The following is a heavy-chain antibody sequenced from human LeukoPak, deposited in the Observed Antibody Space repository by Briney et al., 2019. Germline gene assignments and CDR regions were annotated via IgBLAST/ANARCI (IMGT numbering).Heavy chain of an antibody. V-gene: IGHV6-1*01. Sequence: SQTLSLTCAISGVSVSSNSAAWNWIRQSPSRGLEWLGRTYYRSKWYNDYAVSVKSRITINPDTSRNQFSLQLNSVTPEDTAVYYCARLERIAAAGKIDYWGQGTLVTVSS. D-gene: IGHD6-13*01. CDR2: TYYRSKWYN. CDR1: GVSVSSNSAA. J-gene: IGHJ4*02. CDR3: ARLERIAAAGKIDY.